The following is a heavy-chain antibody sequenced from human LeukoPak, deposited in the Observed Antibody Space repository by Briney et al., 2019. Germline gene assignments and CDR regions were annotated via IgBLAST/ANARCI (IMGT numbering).Heavy chain of an antibody. CDR3: ASGEWESPRGFDY. CDR1: GFTFSSYG. J-gene: IGHJ4*02. V-gene: IGHV3-30*02. Sequence: GGSLRLSCAASGFTFSSYGMHWVRQAPGKGLEWVAFIRYDGNNKYYADSVKGRFTISRDNSKNTLYLQMNSLRAEDTAVYYCASGEWESPRGFDYWGQGTLVTVSS. D-gene: IGHD1-26*01. CDR2: IRYDGNNK.